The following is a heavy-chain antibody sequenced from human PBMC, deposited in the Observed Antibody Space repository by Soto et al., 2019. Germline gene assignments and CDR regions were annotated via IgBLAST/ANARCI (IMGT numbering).Heavy chain of an antibody. Sequence: GGSLRLSWAAFGITFSDHAMSWVRQAPGKGLEWVSAISGSGGSTYYADSVKGRFTISRDNSKNALYLQMNSLRAEDTALYYCAKVRRVVGGPTSGDYWGQGTVVTVSS. V-gene: IGHV3-23*01. CDR3: AKVRRVVGGPTSGDY. CDR2: ISGSGGST. D-gene: IGHD2-15*01. CDR1: GITFSDHA. J-gene: IGHJ4*02.